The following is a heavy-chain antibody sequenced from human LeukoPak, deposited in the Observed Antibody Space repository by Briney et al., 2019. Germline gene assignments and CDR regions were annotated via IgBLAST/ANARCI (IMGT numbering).Heavy chain of an antibody. V-gene: IGHV4-31*03. D-gene: IGHD2-15*01. CDR3: ATCTGGSSGFDY. J-gene: IGHJ4*02. Sequence: SETLSLTCTVSGGSISSGGYYWTWIRQHPGKGLEYIGFIYYSGSTYYNPSLKSRVTISVDTSKNQFSLKLSSVTAADTAVYYCATCTGGSSGFDYWGQGTLVTVSS. CDR2: IYYSGST. CDR1: GGSISSGGYY.